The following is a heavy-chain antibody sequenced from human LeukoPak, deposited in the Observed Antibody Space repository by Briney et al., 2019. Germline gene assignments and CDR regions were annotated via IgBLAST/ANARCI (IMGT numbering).Heavy chain of an antibody. D-gene: IGHD3-22*01. Sequence: GSSVTVSCTASGGTFSSYAISWVRQAPGQGLEWMGGIIPIFGTANYAQKFQGRVTITADESTSTAYMELSSLRSEDTAVYYCARLSDYYDSSGEYYYYYGMDVWGQGTTVTVSS. CDR1: GGTFSSYA. CDR3: ARLSDYYDSSGEYYYYYGMDV. J-gene: IGHJ6*02. V-gene: IGHV1-69*01. CDR2: IIPIFGTA.